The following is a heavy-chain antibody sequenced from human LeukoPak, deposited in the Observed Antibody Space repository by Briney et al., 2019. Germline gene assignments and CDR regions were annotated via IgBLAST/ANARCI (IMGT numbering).Heavy chain of an antibody. D-gene: IGHD1-7*01. J-gene: IGHJ6*02. V-gene: IGHV3-9*01. Sequence: PGGSLRLSCAASGFTLDDYAMHWVRQAPGKGLEWVSGISWNSGSIGYADSVKGRFTISRDNSKNTPYLQMNSLRAEDTAVYYCARVELRDYYYGMDVWGQGTTVTVSS. CDR2: ISWNSGSI. CDR3: ARVELRDYYYGMDV. CDR1: GFTLDDYA.